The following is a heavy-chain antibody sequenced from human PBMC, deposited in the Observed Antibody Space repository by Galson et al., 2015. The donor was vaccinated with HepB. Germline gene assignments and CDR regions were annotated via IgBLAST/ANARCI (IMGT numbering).Heavy chain of an antibody. J-gene: IGHJ4*02. D-gene: IGHD6-13*01. CDR2: IIPILGIA. CDR3: ARVAAGKKNYYFDY. CDR1: GGTFSSYA. Sequence: SVKVSCKASGGTFSSYAISWVRQAPGQGLEWMGRIIPILGIANYAQKFQGRVTITADKSTSTAYMELSSLRSEDTAVYYCARVAAGKKNYYFDYWGQGTLVTVSS. V-gene: IGHV1-69*04.